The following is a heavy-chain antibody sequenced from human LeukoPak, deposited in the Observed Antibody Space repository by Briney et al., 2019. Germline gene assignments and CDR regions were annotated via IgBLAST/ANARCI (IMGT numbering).Heavy chain of an antibody. CDR3: ARGRGLGVVSPYCDY. Sequence: GGSLRLSCAASGFTFSSYAMSWVRQAPGNGLERVSVIYGDGRTSHSASVMGRCTISRDNSKYIVSLQMNNLRAEDTAVYYCARGRGLGVVSPYCDYWGQRTLVTVSS. J-gene: IGHJ4*02. CDR1: GFTFSSYA. V-gene: IGHV3-23*03. CDR2: IYGDGRT. D-gene: IGHD3-3*01.